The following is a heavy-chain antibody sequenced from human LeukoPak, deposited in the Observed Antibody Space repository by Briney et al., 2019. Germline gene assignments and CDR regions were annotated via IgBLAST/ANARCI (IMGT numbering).Heavy chain of an antibody. J-gene: IGHJ3*02. CDR2: IIPIFGTA. CDR1: GGTFSSST. CDR3: ARSRGYCSSTSCPTSFYI. Sequence: ASVKVSCKASGGTFSSSTISWVRQAPGQGLEWMGGIIPIFGTANYAQKFQGRVTITTDESTSTAYMELSSLRSEDTAVYYCARSRGYCSSTSCPTSFYIWGQGTMVTVSS. D-gene: IGHD2-2*01. V-gene: IGHV1-69*05.